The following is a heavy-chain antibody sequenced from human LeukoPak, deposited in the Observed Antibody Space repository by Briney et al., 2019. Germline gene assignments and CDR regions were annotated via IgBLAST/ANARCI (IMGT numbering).Heavy chain of an antibody. J-gene: IGHJ3*02. CDR2: ISNDGSNQ. V-gene: IGHV3-30*04. Sequence: PGGSLRLSCAASAFSFSSHPIHWVRQAPGKGLEWVAVISNDGSNQYYADSVKGRFTISRDNAKNSLYLQMNSLRAEDTAVYYCASIGYSYGDAFDIWGQGTMVTVSS. D-gene: IGHD5-18*01. CDR3: ASIGYSYGDAFDI. CDR1: AFSFSSHP.